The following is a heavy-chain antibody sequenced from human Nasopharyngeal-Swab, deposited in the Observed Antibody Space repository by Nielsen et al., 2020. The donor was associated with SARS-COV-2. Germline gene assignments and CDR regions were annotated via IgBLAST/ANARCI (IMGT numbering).Heavy chain of an antibody. D-gene: IGHD4-23*01. CDR2: IKEDGGEK. V-gene: IGHV3-7*03. CDR1: GFTFSSYW. J-gene: IGHJ4*02. Sequence: GESLNISCAASGFTFSSYWMSWVREAPGKGLEWVANIKEDGGEKYYVDSVKGRFTISRDNAKNSLYLQMNSLRAEDTAVYYCAGGNSADHWGQGTLVTVSS. CDR3: AGGNSADH.